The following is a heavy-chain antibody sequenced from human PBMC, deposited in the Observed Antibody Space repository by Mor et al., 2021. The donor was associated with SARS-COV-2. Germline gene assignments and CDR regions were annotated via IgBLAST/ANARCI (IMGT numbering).Heavy chain of an antibody. CDR2: IIPIFGTA. Sequence: GQGLEWMGGIIPIFGTANYAQKFQGRVTITADESTSTAYMELSSLRSEDTAVYYCARADLNDILTGMNYYYYYMDVWGKGT. D-gene: IGHD3-9*01. V-gene: IGHV1-69*01. CDR3: ARADLNDILTGMNYYYYYMDV. J-gene: IGHJ6*03.